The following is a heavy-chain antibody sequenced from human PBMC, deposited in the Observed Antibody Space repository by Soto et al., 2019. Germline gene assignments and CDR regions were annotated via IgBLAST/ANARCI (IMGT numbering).Heavy chain of an antibody. V-gene: IGHV4-4*07. CDR1: GGAISTYY. J-gene: IGHJ4*02. D-gene: IGHD2-15*01. CDR3: ARVGYSGTIDY. Sequence: SETLSLTCTISGGAISTYYWSWIRQPAGKGLEWIGRIYTSGSTNYNPSLKSRVTMSVDTSKNQFSLKLSSVTAADTAVYYCARVGYSGTIDYWGQGTLVTSPQ. CDR2: IYTSGST.